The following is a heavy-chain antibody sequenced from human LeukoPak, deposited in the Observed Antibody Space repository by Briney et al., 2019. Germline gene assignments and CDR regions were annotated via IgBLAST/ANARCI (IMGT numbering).Heavy chain of an antibody. CDR3: ARPPYSSGSFDL. CDR1: GFSLGSYW. V-gene: IGHV3-74*01. D-gene: IGHD6-19*01. J-gene: IGHJ2*01. Sequence: PGGSLRLSCAASGFSLGSYWMHWVRQAPGKGLVWVSRINSDGSTTTYADSVKGRFTISRDNARNTLYLQMSSLRAEDTAVYYCARPPYSSGSFDLWGRGTLVTVSS. CDR2: INSDGSTT.